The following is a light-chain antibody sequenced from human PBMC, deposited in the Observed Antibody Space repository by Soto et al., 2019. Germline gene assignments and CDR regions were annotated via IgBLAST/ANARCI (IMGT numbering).Light chain of an antibody. J-gene: IGKJ1*01. Sequence: EIVLTQPPGTLSLSPGDTATLSCRASQTISSNFLAWYQQKPGQAPRLLIYTVSTRATGIPDRFSGSGSGTNFTLTISRLEPDDFAVYHCQQCGSSPWTFGQGTKVEIK. CDR2: TVS. V-gene: IGKV3-20*01. CDR1: QTISSNF. CDR3: QQCGSSPWT.